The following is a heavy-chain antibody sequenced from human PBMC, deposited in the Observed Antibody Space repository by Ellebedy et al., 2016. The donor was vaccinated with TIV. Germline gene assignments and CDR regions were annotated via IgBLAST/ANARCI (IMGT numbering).Heavy chain of an antibody. J-gene: IGHJ6*02. CDR1: GGSFSGYY. V-gene: IGHV4-34*01. D-gene: IGHD3-9*01. Sequence: MPSETLSLTCAVYGGSFSGYYWSRIRQPPGKGLEWIGEINHSRSTNYSPSLKSRLTISVDTSKNQFSLKLSPVTAADTAVYYCARAPGRVLTGYYKRSYGMDVWGQGTTVTVSS. CDR3: ARAPGRVLTGYYKRSYGMDV. CDR2: INHSRST.